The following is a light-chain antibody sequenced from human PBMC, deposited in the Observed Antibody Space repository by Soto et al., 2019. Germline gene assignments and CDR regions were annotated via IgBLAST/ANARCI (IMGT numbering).Light chain of an antibody. V-gene: IGLV3-21*02. Sequence: SYELTQPPSVSVAPGQTARLTCGGNNIGSKSMHWYQQKPGQAPVLVVYDDSDRPSGIPERFSGSDSGNTATLTISRVEAGDEADYYCQVWDSSSDHYVFGTGTKVTVL. CDR3: QVWDSSSDHYV. CDR1: NIGSKS. CDR2: DDS. J-gene: IGLJ1*01.